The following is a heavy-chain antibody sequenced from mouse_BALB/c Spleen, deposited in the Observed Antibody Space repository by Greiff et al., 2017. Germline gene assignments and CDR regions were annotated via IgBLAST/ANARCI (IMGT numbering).Heavy chain of an antibody. Sequence: VKVVESGPGLVAPSQSLSITCTVSGFSLTSYGVHWVRQPPGKGLEWLGVIWAGGSTNYNSALMSRLSISKDNSKSQVFLKMNSLQTDDTAMYYCAIIYYGHAMDYWGQGTSVTVSS. V-gene: IGHV2-9*02. D-gene: IGHD2-1*01. CDR3: AIIYYGHAMDY. CDR1: GFSLTSYG. J-gene: IGHJ4*01. CDR2: IWAGGST.